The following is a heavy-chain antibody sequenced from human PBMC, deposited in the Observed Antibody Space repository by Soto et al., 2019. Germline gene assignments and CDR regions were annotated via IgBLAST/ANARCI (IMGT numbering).Heavy chain of an antibody. J-gene: IGHJ4*02. CDR3: ARGGPVVVVTAALAY. Sequence: QVQLVQSGAEVKKPGASVKVSCKASGDTFTDYYIHWVRQAPGQGLEWMGTVNPSGGHTTYAQHFLGRRTMTRDTSTSTLYMELTSMSSEATAVYYCARGGPVVVVTAALAYWGQGTLRTVSS. D-gene: IGHD2-21*02. CDR1: GDTFTDYY. CDR2: VNPSGGHT. V-gene: IGHV1-46*01.